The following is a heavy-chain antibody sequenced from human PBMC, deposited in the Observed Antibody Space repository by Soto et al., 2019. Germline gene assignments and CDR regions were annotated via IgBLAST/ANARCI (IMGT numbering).Heavy chain of an antibody. D-gene: IGHD1-26*01. Sequence: QVQLVQSGAEAKKPGSSVKVSCKASGGSFSSRTITWVRQAPGQGLEWMGGVSPIFDTTNYAQKFQGRATITAHASSGTAYMELRSLKSEDTRVYYCAGGGSSGGWYFDLWGRGTLVTVSS. J-gene: IGHJ2*01. CDR1: GGSFSSRT. V-gene: IGHV1-69*01. CDR2: VSPIFDTT. CDR3: AGGGSSGGWYFDL.